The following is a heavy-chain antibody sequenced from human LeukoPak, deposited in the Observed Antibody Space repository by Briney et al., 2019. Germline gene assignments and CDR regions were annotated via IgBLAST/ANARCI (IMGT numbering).Heavy chain of an antibody. J-gene: IGHJ4*02. V-gene: IGHV3-30*02. Sequence: GGSLRLSCAASGFSFSTYGMPWVRQAPGKGLEWVTFIQYDGSNKYYAESVKGRFTFSRDNSANTLYLQLNSLRVEDTAVYYCAKGSGWYLDYWGQGVLVTVSS. CDR2: IQYDGSNK. CDR1: GFSFSTYG. D-gene: IGHD6-19*01. CDR3: AKGSGWYLDY.